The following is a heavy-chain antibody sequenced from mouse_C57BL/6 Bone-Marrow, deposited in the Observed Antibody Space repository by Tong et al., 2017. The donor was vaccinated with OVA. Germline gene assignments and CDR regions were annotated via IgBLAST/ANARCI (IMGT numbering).Heavy chain of an antibody. D-gene: IGHD2-14*01. CDR3: TIGTTGDY. CDR1: GFAFSSYD. J-gene: IGHJ2*01. V-gene: IGHV5-6*01. CDR2: ISSGGSYT. Sequence: EVQLQESGGDLVKPGGSLKLSCAASGFAFSSYDMSWVRQTPEKRLEWVATISSGGSYTYYPDSVKGRFTISRDNAKNNLYLQMSSLKSEDTAMYYGTIGTTGDYWGQGTTLTVSS.